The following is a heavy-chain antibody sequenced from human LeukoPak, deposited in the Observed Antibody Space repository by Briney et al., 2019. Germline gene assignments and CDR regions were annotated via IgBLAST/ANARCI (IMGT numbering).Heavy chain of an antibody. V-gene: IGHV3-30*01. CDR1: GFTCSSYA. Sequence: GGSLRLSCAASGFTCSSYAMHGVRQAPCKGLEWVSVISYDGSNQYYADPVKGRFTISRDNSKNTLYLQMNSLRAEDTAVYYCARDINYYDSSGPFDYWGQGTLVTVSS. J-gene: IGHJ4*02. D-gene: IGHD3-22*01. CDR3: ARDINYYDSSGPFDY. CDR2: ISYDGSNQ.